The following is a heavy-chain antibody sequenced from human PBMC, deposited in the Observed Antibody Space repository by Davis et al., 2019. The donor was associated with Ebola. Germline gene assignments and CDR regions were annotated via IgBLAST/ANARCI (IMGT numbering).Heavy chain of an antibody. CDR1: GFTFSSSS. J-gene: IGHJ4*02. V-gene: IGHV3-53*04. CDR3: GVQGDY. Sequence: GESLKISCVASGFTFSSSSLHWVRQAPGKGLEWVSVIYNGGRTFYADSVKGRFTISRHNLKNMLYLQMNSLRPEDTAVYYCGVQGDYWGQGTLVTVSS. CDR2: IYNGGRT.